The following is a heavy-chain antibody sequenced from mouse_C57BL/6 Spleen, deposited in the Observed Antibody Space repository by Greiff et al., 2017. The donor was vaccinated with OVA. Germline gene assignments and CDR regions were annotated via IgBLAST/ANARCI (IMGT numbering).Heavy chain of an antibody. Sequence: QVHVKQSGAELVRPGASVTLSCKASGYTFTDYEMHWVKQTPVHGLEWIGAIDPETGGTAYNQKFKGKAILTADKSSSTAYMELRSLTSEDSAVYYCTRETGTPWFAYWGQGTLVTVSA. CDR2: IDPETGGT. J-gene: IGHJ3*01. V-gene: IGHV1-15*01. D-gene: IGHD4-1*01. CDR1: GYTFTDYE. CDR3: TRETGTPWFAY.